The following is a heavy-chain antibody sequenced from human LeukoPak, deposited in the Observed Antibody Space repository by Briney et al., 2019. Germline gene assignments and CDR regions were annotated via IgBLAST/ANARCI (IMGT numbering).Heavy chain of an antibody. Sequence: GGSLRLSCAAAGFVFRNYWMGWVRQAPGKGLEWVANINEDGSEKYYVDSVKGRFIISRDNAKNSLYLQMNILRAEDTAVFYCLSGSGHCGQGSLVTVSS. D-gene: IGHD3-10*01. CDR1: GFVFRNYW. J-gene: IGHJ4*02. CDR2: INEDGSEK. V-gene: IGHV3-7*01. CDR3: LSGSGH.